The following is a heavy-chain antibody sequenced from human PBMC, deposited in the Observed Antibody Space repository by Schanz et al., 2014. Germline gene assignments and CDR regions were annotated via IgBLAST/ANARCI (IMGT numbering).Heavy chain of an antibody. CDR1: GYNITSND. CDR2: IVPIAGIT. D-gene: IGHD3-22*01. J-gene: IGHJ4*02. V-gene: IGHV1-69*09. CDR3: ARDYYDSSGYYYCDY. Sequence: QVHLVQSGAEVKKPGASVKISCKASGYNITSNDVTWVRQAPGQGLEWMGRIVPIAGITNYAQRFQGRVTITADKSSDTAYMELSSLRSEDTAMYYCARDYYDSSGYYYCDYWGQGTLVTVSS.